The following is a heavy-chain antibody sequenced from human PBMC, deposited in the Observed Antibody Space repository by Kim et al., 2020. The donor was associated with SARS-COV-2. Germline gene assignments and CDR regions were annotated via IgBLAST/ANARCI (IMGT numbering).Heavy chain of an antibody. CDR2: T. D-gene: IGHD6-13*01. Sequence: TYYNPSRKSRVTISVDTSKNQFSLKLSSVTAADTAVYYCATAAGHFDYWGQGTLVTVSS. V-gene: IGHV4-31*02. CDR3: ATAAGHFDY. J-gene: IGHJ4*02.